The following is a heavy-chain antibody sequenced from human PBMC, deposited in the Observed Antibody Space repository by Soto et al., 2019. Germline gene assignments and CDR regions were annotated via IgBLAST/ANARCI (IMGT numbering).Heavy chain of an antibody. CDR2: IIPIFGTA. D-gene: IGHD3-10*01. Sequence: SVKVSCKASGGTFSSYAISWVRQAPGQGLEWMGGIIPIFGTANYAQKFQGRVTITADESTSTAYMELSSLRSEDTAVYYCAKDRGSGSYYYYYGMDVWGQGTTVTV. V-gene: IGHV1-69*13. CDR3: AKDRGSGSYYYYYGMDV. CDR1: GGTFSSYA. J-gene: IGHJ6*02.